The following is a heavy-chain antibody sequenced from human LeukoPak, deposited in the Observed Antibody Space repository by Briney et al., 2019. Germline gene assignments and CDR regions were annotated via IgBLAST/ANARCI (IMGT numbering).Heavy chain of an antibody. CDR1: GGSITTNY. D-gene: IGHD2-15*01. CDR2: IYYSGST. V-gene: IGHV4-59*01. J-gene: IGHJ4*02. CDR3: ARYCSGGDCYSKALDY. Sequence: SETLSLTCTVSGGSITTNYWSWIRQPPGKGLEWIGYIYYSGSTSYNPSLKSRLTISVDTSLNQFSLKLNSVTAADTAVYYCARYCSGGDCYSKALDYWGQGILVTVSS.